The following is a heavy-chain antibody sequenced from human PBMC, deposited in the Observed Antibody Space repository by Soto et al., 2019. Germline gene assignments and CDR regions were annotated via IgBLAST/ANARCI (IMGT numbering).Heavy chain of an antibody. CDR3: ARSKYGEYASAFDI. CDR2: ISGSGDTI. J-gene: IGHJ3*02. CDR1: GFTFSSYD. Sequence: GGSLRLSCAASGFTFSSYDMNWVRQAPGKGLEWVSYISGSGDTIYYADSVKGRFTMSRDNAKNSLYLQVNSLRAGDTAVHYCARSKYGEYASAFDIWGQGTMVTVSS. V-gene: IGHV3-48*03. D-gene: IGHD4-17*01.